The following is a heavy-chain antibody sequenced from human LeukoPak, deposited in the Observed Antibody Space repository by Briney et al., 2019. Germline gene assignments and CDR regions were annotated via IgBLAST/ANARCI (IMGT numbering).Heavy chain of an antibody. CDR3: ARPEYYYYYMDV. J-gene: IGHJ6*03. CDR2: INHSGST. Sequence: PSETLSLTCAVYGGSFSGYYWSWIRQPPGRGLEWIGGINHSGSTNYNPSLKSRVTISVDTSKNQFSLKLSSVTAADTAVYYCARPEYYYYYMDVWGKGTTVTVSS. CDR1: GGSFSGYY. V-gene: IGHV4-34*01.